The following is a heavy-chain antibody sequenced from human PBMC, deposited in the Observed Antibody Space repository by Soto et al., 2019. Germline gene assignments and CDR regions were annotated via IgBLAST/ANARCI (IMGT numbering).Heavy chain of an antibody. Sequence: VVSLRVSCAAAGCTFSSYAMSWVRQAPGKGLEWVSAISGSGGSTYYADSVKGRFTISRDNSKNTLYLQMNSLRAEDTAVYYCAKDWAPVVWGQGTMVTVSS. V-gene: IGHV3-23*01. J-gene: IGHJ3*01. CDR2: ISGSGGST. CDR3: AKDWAPVV. D-gene: IGHD7-27*01. CDR1: GCTFSSYA.